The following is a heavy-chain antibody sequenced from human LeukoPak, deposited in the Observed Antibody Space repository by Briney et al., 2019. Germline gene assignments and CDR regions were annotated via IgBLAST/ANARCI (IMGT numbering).Heavy chain of an antibody. CDR3: ARRVPRGWYVRY. V-gene: IGHV3-11*01. Sequence: GGSLRLSCAASGFTFTDYYMSWIRQAPGKGLEWVSYIISIGSTIYYTDSVKGRFTISRDTATHSLYLQMNSLRAEDTDVYYCARRVPRGWYVRYWGQGTLVTVS. CDR1: GFTFTDYY. CDR2: IISIGSTI. D-gene: IGHD6-19*01. J-gene: IGHJ4*02.